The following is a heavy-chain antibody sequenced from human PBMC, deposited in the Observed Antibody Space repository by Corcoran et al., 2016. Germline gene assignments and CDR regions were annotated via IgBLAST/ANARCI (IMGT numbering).Heavy chain of an antibody. CDR3: TTTWSY. CDR1: GFTFDTAW. D-gene: IGHD2-15*01. CDR2: IKSKLDGGTA. J-gene: IGHJ4*02. V-gene: IGHV3-15*07. Sequence: EVQLVDSGGGLVKPGGSLRLSCTASGFTFDTAWMNWVRQAPGKGLEWVGLIKSKLDGGTADYAAPVKGRFTISRDDAINTLYLQMNSLRTEDTAVYYWTTTWSYWGQGALVSVSS.